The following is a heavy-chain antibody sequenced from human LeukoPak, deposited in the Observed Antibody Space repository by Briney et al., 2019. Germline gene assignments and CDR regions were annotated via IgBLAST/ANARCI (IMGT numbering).Heavy chain of an antibody. Sequence: GGSLRLSCAASGFTFSSYAMHWVRQAPGKGLEWVAVISSDGGNKYYADSVKGRFTISRDNAKNSLYLQMNSLRAEDTAVYYCAGERGAGVGYYYYYMDVWGKGTTVTVSS. D-gene: IGHD1-26*01. J-gene: IGHJ6*03. CDR2: ISSDGGNK. V-gene: IGHV3-30*04. CDR1: GFTFSSYA. CDR3: AGERGAGVGYYYYYMDV.